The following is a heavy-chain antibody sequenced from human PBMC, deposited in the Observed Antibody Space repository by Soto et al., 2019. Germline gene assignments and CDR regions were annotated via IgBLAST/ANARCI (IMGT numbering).Heavy chain of an antibody. CDR2: ISDSGGSP. CDR1: GFTFSSYA. V-gene: IGHV3-23*01. D-gene: IGHD2-8*02. CDR3: ARYALGLSPWWYNWFDR. J-gene: IGHJ5*02. Sequence: VQLLESGGGLVQPGGSLRLSCAASGFTFSSYAMNWVRQTPGEGLEWVSGISDSGGSPYYADCVKGRFTISRDNSKNTLYLQMDSLRAEDTGVYYCARYALGLSPWWYNWFDRWGQGTLVSVSS.